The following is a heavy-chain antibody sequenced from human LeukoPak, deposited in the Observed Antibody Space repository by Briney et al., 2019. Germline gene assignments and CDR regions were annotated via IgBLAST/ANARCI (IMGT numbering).Heavy chain of an antibody. CDR1: GFTFSSYA. J-gene: IGHJ4*02. CDR3: ASQTSDKAFDG. Sequence: GRSLTLSCAATGFTFSSYAMHWVRQAPGKGLEWVAFIWYDGSNKDYTESVKGRFTISRDNAKNSLYLQMNSLRVEDTAVYYCASQTSDKAFDGWGQGTLVSVSS. V-gene: IGHV3-33*03. CDR2: IWYDGSNK. D-gene: IGHD2-2*01.